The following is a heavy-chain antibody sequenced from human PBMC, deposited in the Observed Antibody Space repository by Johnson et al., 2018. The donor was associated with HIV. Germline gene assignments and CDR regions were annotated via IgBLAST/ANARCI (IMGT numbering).Heavy chain of an antibody. V-gene: IGHV3-30*19. CDR3: ARGGLTYYYDSSGYPDAFDI. CDR2: ISYDGSNK. D-gene: IGHD3-22*01. J-gene: IGHJ3*02. Sequence: QMLLVESGGGVVQPGRSLRLSCAASGFTFSSYGMHWVRQAPGKGLEWVAVISYDGSNKYYADSVKGRFTISRDNSKNTLYLQMNSLRAEDTAVYYCARGGLTYYYDSSGYPDAFDICGQGTMVTVSS. CDR1: GFTFSSYG.